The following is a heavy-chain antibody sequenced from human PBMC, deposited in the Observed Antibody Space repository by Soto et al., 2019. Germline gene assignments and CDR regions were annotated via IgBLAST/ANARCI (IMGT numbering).Heavy chain of an antibody. D-gene: IGHD3-3*01. Sequence: GESLKISCAASGFTFSSYAMSWVRQAPGKGLEWVSAISGSGGSTYYADSVKGRFTISRDNSKNTLYLQMNSLRAEDKAVYYCAKGSEYYDFWSGYFRGEDYYYYGMYVWGQGSTLAVAS. CDR1: GFTFSSYA. CDR3: AKGSEYYDFWSGYFRGEDYYYYGMYV. V-gene: IGHV3-23*01. CDR2: ISGSGGST. J-gene: IGHJ6*01.